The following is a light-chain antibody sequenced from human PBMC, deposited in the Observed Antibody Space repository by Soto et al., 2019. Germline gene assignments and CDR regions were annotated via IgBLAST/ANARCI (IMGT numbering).Light chain of an antibody. Sequence: QSALTQPASVSGSPGQSITISCTGTSSDVGSYNLVSWYQQHPGKAPKVMIYEVTKRPSGVSDHFSGSKSGNTASLTISGLQAEDEADYYCCSYAGSSTLVFDGGTKVTVL. CDR1: SSDVGSYNL. J-gene: IGLJ3*02. CDR2: EVT. CDR3: CSYAGSSTLV. V-gene: IGLV2-23*02.